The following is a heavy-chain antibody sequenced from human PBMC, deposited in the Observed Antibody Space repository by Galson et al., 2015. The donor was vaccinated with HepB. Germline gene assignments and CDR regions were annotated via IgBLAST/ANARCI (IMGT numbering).Heavy chain of an antibody. Sequence: PALVKPTQPLTLTCTFSGFSLSTRGMCVSWIRQPPGKALEWLALIDWDDDKYYSTSLKTRLTISKDTSKNQVVLTMTNMDPVDTATYYCARILYDYGWGSYRPYYFDYWGQGTLVTVSS. CDR3: ARILYDYGWGSYRPYYFDY. V-gene: IGHV2-70*01. J-gene: IGHJ4*02. D-gene: IGHD3-16*02. CDR2: IDWDDDK. CDR1: GFSLSTRGMC.